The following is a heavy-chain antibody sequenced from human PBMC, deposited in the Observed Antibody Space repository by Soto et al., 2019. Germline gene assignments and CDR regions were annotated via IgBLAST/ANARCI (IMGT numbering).Heavy chain of an antibody. V-gene: IGHV4-30-4*01. CDR3: ARVLVIRPDYYHGMVV. CDR2: IASIGST. CDR1: GGSISSGDYF. D-gene: IGHD3-9*01. J-gene: IGHJ6*02. Sequence: QVQLQESGPGLVKPSQTLSLTCSVSGGSISSGDYFWSWIRQSPGKGLEWIGYIASIGSTYYNPSLKSRVSVSRDTSKNQFSLKLSSVTTTDTAVYYCARVLVIRPDYYHGMVVWCQGTTVTVSS.